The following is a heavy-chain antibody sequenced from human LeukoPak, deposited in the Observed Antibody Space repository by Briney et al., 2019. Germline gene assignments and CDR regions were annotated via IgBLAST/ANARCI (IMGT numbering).Heavy chain of an antibody. CDR3: THYYDSSGYYWFYFDY. Sequence: PGGSLRLSCAASGLTFSYAWMSWVRQVPGKGLEWVGHIKSEPDGGTTDYAAPVKGRFTISRDDSKNTLYLQMNSLKTEDTAVYYCTHYYDSSGYYWFYFDYWGQGTLVTVSS. D-gene: IGHD3-22*01. CDR2: IKSEPDGGTT. CDR1: GLTFSYAW. J-gene: IGHJ4*02. V-gene: IGHV3-15*01.